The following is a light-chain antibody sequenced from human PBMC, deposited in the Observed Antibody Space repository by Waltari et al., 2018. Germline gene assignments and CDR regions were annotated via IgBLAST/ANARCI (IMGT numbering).Light chain of an antibody. CDR2: LGS. J-gene: IGKJ2*01. CDR3: MQARQTPFT. Sequence: EIVMTQSPLSLPVTPGEPASISCRSSQSLRHLNGYNYLDWYLQKPGQSPKILIYLGSSRASGVPGRFSGRGSGTDFTLLISRVEADDVGVYYCMQARQTPFTFGQGTKLEI. CDR1: QSLRHLNGYNY. V-gene: IGKV2-28*01.